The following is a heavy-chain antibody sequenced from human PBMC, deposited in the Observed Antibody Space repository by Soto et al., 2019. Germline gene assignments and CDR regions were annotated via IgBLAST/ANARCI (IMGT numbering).Heavy chain of an antibody. CDR1: GFTFSSYA. CDR2: ISGSGGST. CDR3: XXXXXXXXXXXXXXXXXXAFDI. V-gene: IGHV3-23*01. Sequence: EVQLLESGGGLVQPGGSLRLSCAASGFTFSSYAMSWVRQAPGKGLEWVSAISGSGGSTYYADSVKGRFTISRDNSKNXXXXXXXXXXXXXXXXXXXXXXXXXXXXXXXXXXXXXAFDIWGQGTMVTVSS. J-gene: IGHJ3*02.